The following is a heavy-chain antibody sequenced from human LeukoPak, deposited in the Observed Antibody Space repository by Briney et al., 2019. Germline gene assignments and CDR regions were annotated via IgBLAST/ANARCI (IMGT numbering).Heavy chain of an antibody. J-gene: IGHJ4*02. CDR2: IYYSGST. Sequence: SETLSLTCTVSGGSISSSSYYWGWIRQPPGKGLEWIGSIYYSGSTYYNPSLKSRVTISVDTSKNQFSLKLTSVTAADTAVYYCARDKVVVGATADFWGQGTLVTVSS. D-gene: IGHD1-26*01. CDR3: ARDKVVVGATADF. CDR1: GGSISSSSYY. V-gene: IGHV4-39*07.